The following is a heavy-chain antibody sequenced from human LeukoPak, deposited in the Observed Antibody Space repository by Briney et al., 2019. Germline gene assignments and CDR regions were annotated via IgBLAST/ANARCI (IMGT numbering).Heavy chain of an antibody. CDR3: VRGDSSGSDCFDP. D-gene: IGHD3-22*01. Sequence: TSSETLSLTCTVSGGSISSYYWNWIRQPPGRGLEWIGCILHSGSTNYNPSLKSRVTISLDTSKNQFSLKLSSVTAADTAVYYCVRGDSSGSDCFDPWGQGTLVTVSS. J-gene: IGHJ5*02. V-gene: IGHV4-59*01. CDR2: ILHSGST. CDR1: GGSISSYY.